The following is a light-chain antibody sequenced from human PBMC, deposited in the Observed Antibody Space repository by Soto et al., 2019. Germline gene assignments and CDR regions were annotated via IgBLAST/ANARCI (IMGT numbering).Light chain of an antibody. V-gene: IGKV1-5*01. CDR1: LSISTW. J-gene: IGKJ1*01. CDR2: DAS. CDR3: QQYNSYWT. Sequence: DIPLTQSPSTLSASVGDRVTITCRASLSISTWMAWYQQKPGKAPKVLIYDASILASGVPSRFSGSGSGTEFTLAISSLQPDDFATYYCQQYNSYWTFGQGTKVEIK.